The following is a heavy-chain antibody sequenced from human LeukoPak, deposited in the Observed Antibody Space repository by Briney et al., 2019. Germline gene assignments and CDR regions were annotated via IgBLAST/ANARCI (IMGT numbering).Heavy chain of an antibody. CDR3: ARRVDSYWFFDY. V-gene: IGHV5-51*01. CDR2: IYPGDSDT. Sequence: GESLQIACKGSGYSFTNFWIGWVRQMPGKGLEWMGIIYPGDSDTRYIPSFQGQVTISADKSINTAYLQWSSLKASDTAMYYCARRVDSYWFFDYWGQGTLVTVSS. CDR1: GYSFTNFW. D-gene: IGHD1-26*01. J-gene: IGHJ4*02.